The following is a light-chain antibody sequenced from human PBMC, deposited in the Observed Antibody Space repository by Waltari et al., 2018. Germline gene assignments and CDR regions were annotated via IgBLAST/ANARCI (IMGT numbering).Light chain of an antibody. CDR2: DAS. Sequence: EIVLTQSPGTLSLSPGERATLSCRASQRVSRTLAWYQQKPGQAPKLLIYDASIRATGIPDRFTGSGSGTDFSLTISSLEPEDFAIYFCQHYVRLPATFGQGTKVEIK. CDR3: QHYVRLPAT. CDR1: QRVSRT. J-gene: IGKJ1*01. V-gene: IGKV3-20*01.